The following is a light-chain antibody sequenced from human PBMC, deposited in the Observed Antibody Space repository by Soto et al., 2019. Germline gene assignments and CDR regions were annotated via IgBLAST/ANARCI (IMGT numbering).Light chain of an antibody. CDR1: ISNIGSNT. V-gene: IGLV1-44*01. J-gene: IGLJ1*01. CDR3: AAWDESLNGYV. Sequence: QSVLTQPPSTSGTPGQRVTISCSGSISNIGSNTVNWYQHLPGTAPKLLIYSSNQRPSWVPDRFSGSKSVTSASLAVSGLQSEDEADYYCAAWDESLNGYVFGTGTKVTVL. CDR2: SSN.